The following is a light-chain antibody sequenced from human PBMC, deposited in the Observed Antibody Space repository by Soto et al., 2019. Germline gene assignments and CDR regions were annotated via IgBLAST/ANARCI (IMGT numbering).Light chain of an antibody. CDR2: ENY. CDR1: SSNIGKNY. Sequence: QSVLTQPPSVSAAPGQKVTISCSGSSSNIGKNYVSWFQHLPGTAPKLLIYENYKPPSGIPDRFSGSKSGTSATLGITGLQTGDEADYYCGTWDSSLSAGVFGGGTKVTVL. J-gene: IGLJ3*02. CDR3: GTWDSSLSAGV. V-gene: IGLV1-51*02.